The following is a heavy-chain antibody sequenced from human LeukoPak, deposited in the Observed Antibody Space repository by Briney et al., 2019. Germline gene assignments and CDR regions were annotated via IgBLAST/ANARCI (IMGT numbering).Heavy chain of an antibody. D-gene: IGHD3-9*01. V-gene: IGHV1-8*01. J-gene: IGHJ6*02. CDR1: GYTFTSYD. CDR3: ARGVYDILTGYYYYGMDV. CDR2: MNPNSGNT. Sequence: GASVKVSCKASGYTFTSYDINWVRQATGQGLEWMGWMNPNSGNTGYAQKFQGRVTMTRNTSISTAYMELSSLRSEDTAVYYCARGVYDILTGYYYYGMDVWGQGTTVTVSS.